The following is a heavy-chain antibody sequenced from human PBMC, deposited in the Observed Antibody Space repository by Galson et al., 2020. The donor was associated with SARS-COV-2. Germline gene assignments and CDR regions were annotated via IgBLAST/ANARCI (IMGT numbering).Heavy chain of an antibody. D-gene: IGHD6-13*01. CDR1: GFSVSELS. Sequence: GESLKISCKVSGFSVSELSMHWVRQAPGKGLEWMGGFDPEYDETIYARNLRGRVTMTVDTSTDTAYMDLKSLRSEDTATYFCACAGPRSTMTNFDYWGQGTLVTVSS. CDR2: FDPEYDET. CDR3: ACAGPRSTMTNFDY. J-gene: IGHJ4*02. V-gene: IGHV1-24*01.